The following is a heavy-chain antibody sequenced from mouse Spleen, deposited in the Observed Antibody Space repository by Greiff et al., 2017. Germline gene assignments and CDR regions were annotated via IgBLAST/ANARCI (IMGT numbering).Heavy chain of an antibody. CDR3: AREGTTVGGFDY. Sequence: VQLKQSGPGLVKPSQSLSLTCSVTGYSITSGYYWNWIRQFPGNKLEWMGYISYDGSNNYNPSLKNRISITRDTSKNQFFLKLNSVTTEDTATYYCAREGTTVGGFDYWGQGSTLTVSS. J-gene: IGHJ2*01. CDR1: GYSITSGYY. V-gene: IGHV3-6*01. D-gene: IGHD1-1*01. CDR2: ISYDGSN.